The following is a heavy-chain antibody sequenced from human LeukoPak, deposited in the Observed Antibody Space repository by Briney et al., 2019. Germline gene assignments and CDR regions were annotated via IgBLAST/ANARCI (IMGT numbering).Heavy chain of an antibody. D-gene: IGHD6-19*01. Sequence: SETLSLTCTVSGGSISSSSYYWGWIRQPPGKGLEWIGSIYYSGSTYYNPSLKSRVTISVDTSKNQFSLKLSSVTAADTAVYYCARADSSGWVYYYYYMDVWGKGTTVTVSS. CDR2: IYYSGST. J-gene: IGHJ6*03. V-gene: IGHV4-39*07. CDR3: ARADSSGWVYYYYYMDV. CDR1: GGSISSSSYY.